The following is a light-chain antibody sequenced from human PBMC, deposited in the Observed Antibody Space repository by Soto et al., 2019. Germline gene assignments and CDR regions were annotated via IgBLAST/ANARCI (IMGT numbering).Light chain of an antibody. J-gene: IGLJ1*01. CDR3: SAYISTSTPHV. CDR1: SSDVGGYNY. CDR2: DVS. V-gene: IGLV2-14*03. Sequence: QSALTQPASVSGSPGQSITISCTGASSDVGGYNYVSWYQQHPGKAPKLIIYDVSYRPSGVSNRFSGSKSGNTASLTISGLQAEDEADYHCSAYISTSTPHVFGAGTKVTVL.